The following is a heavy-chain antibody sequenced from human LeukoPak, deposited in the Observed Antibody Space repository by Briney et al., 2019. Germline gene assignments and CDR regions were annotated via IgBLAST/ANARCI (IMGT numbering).Heavy chain of an antibody. CDR1: GFTFSSYE. CDR2: ISSSGSTI. V-gene: IGHV3-48*03. J-gene: IGHJ4*02. D-gene: IGHD3-10*01. CDR3: AKAFMYGSGPLDYFDY. Sequence: GGSLRLSCAASGFTFSSYEMNWVRQAPGKGLEWVSYISSSGSTIYYADSVKGRFTISRDNAKNSLYLQMNSLRAEDTAVYYCAKAFMYGSGPLDYFDYWGQGTLVTVSS.